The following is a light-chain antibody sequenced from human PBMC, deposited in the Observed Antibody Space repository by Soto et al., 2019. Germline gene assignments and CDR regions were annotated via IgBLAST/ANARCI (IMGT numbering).Light chain of an antibody. V-gene: IGKV3-11*01. J-gene: IGKJ1*01. CDR1: QNISNY. Sequence: IVLTQSPATLSLSPGKRATLSCRASQNISNYLIWYQQKPGQAPRLLIYDAYNRATGIPPRFSGSGSGTDFTLTISRLEPEDFAVYYCQQYGTSPRTFGQGTKVDIK. CDR3: QQYGTSPRT. CDR2: DAY.